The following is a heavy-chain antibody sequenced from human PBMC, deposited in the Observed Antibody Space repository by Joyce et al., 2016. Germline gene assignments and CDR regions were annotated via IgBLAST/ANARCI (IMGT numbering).Heavy chain of an antibody. V-gene: IGHV1-2*04. CDR3: ARGGLRRGSGHKELSEIDY. CDR1: GYTFINYY. Sequence: QVQLVQSGAEVKKPGASVKVSCKASGYTFINYYIHWVRQAPGQGLEWMGWINPSSGATKYSPKFQGWVTMTRDTSITTAYMELNSLKSDDTSVYYCARGGLRRGSGHKELSEIDYWGQGTLVTVSS. J-gene: IGHJ4*02. D-gene: IGHD6-19*01. CDR2: INPSSGAT.